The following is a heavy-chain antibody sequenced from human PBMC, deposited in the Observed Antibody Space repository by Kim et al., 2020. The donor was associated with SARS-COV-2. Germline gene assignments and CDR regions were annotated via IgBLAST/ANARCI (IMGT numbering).Heavy chain of an antibody. CDR1: GFNFKTFS. CDR2: IDFRSVSI. Sequence: GGSLRLSCAASGFNFKTFSMNWVRQAPGKGLEWVSSIDFRSVSIYYSDSVKGRFTISRDNAKNLLFLQMDSLRLEDTGFYYCARDVGARAQAAFHFDYWGQGTPVTVSS. J-gene: IGHJ4*02. D-gene: IGHD2-15*01. CDR3: ARDVGARAQAAFHFDY. V-gene: IGHV3-21*06.